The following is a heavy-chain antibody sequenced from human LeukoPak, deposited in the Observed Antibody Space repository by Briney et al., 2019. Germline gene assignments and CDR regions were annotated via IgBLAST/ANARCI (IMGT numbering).Heavy chain of an antibody. V-gene: IGHV1-18*01. J-gene: IGHJ4*02. CDR3: ARDRPSYGDYDY. CDR1: GYTFTNYG. D-gene: IGHD4-17*01. CDR2: ISAYNGNT. Sequence: ASVKVSCKASGYTFTNYGINWVRQAPGQGLEWMGWISAYNGNTVYAQKLQGRVTMTTDTSTSTAYVELRSLRSDDTAVYYCARDRPSYGDYDYWGQGTLVTVSS.